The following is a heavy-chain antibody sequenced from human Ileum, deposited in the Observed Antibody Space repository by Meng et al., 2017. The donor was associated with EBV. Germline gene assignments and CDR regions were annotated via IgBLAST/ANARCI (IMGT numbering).Heavy chain of an antibody. V-gene: IGHV4-61*08. D-gene: IGHD1-26*01. J-gene: IGHJ4*02. CDR2: VNYNGDS. CDR1: GASVTSSGYY. CDR3: ARDLRVGGAFDY. Sequence: QLPQSGPGLVRPSETLSLTCTVSGASVTSSGYYWSWLRQSPGKGLEWLGYVNYNGDSTYNPSLKSRVTIVIDTSKKQFYLNLTSATAADTAIYYCARDLRVGGAFDYWGQGTLVTVSS.